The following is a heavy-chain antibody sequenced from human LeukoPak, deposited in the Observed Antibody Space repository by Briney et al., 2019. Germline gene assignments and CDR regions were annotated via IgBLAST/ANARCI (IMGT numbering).Heavy chain of an antibody. CDR2: IRAYNGNT. D-gene: IGHD1-26*01. J-gene: IGHJ4*02. V-gene: IGHV1-18*01. CDR1: GYNFISYG. Sequence: APVKVSCXASGYNFISYGISWVRQAPGQGLEWMGWIRAYNGNTNYAQNLQGRVTMTTDTSTSTAYMELRSLRSDDTAVYYCASWIVGATLGFDYWGQGTLVTVSS. CDR3: ASWIVGATLGFDY.